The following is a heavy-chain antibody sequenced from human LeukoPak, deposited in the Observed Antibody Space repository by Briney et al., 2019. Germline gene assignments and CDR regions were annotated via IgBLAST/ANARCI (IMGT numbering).Heavy chain of an antibody. CDR3: STLMVRGIINI. Sequence: PGGSLRLSCAASGFTFSNAGESWGRQAPGKGLEGGGRIQGKTEGGAIEYAGPVKGRFSISRDDSKTTLFLQMNSLKTEDTGVYYCSTLMVRGIINIWGQGNLVTVSS. J-gene: IGHJ4*02. CDR1: GFTFSNAG. V-gene: IGHV3-15*01. CDR2: IQGKTEGGAI. D-gene: IGHD3-10*01.